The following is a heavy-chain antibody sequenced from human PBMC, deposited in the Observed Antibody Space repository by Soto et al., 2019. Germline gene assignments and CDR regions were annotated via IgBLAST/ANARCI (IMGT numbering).Heavy chain of an antibody. J-gene: IGHJ4*02. CDR1: GFSINTYG. CDR2: MNREGNAK. V-gene: IGHV3-7*01. Sequence: GGSLRLSCSGFGFSINTYGMNWIRQTPGKGLEWVANMNREGNAKTYVDPVKGRFFVSRDNTRNSLDLQMTSLRVEDSAIYFCAAWDISNIWGQGILVSVCS. CDR3: AAWDISNI. D-gene: IGHD2-15*01.